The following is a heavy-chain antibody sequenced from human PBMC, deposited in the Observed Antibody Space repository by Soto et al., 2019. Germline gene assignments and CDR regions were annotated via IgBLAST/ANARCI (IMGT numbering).Heavy chain of an antibody. V-gene: IGHV4-39*01. Sequence: QLQLQESGPGLVKPSETLSLTCTVSGGSISSSSYYWGWIRQPPGKGLEWIGSIYYSGSTYYNPSLKSRVTISVDTSKNQFSLKLSSVTAADTAVYYCARQLAAPLRFFDYWGQGTLVTVSS. J-gene: IGHJ4*02. CDR3: ARQLAAPLRFFDY. D-gene: IGHD6-6*01. CDR2: IYYSGST. CDR1: GGSISSSSYY.